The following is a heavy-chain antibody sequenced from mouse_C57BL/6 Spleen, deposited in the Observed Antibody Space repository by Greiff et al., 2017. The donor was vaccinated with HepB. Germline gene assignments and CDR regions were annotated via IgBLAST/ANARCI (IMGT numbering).Heavy chain of an antibody. CDR3: ARGTGPYWYFDV. D-gene: IGHD4-1*01. CDR1: GYTFTSYW. V-gene: IGHV1-55*01. Sequence: QVQLQQPGAELVKPGASVKMSCKASGYTFTSYWITWVKQRPGQGLEWIGDIYPGSGSTNYNEKFKSKATLTVDTSSSTAYMQLSSLTSEDSAVYCCARGTGPYWYFDVWGTGTTVTVSS. J-gene: IGHJ1*03. CDR2: IYPGSGST.